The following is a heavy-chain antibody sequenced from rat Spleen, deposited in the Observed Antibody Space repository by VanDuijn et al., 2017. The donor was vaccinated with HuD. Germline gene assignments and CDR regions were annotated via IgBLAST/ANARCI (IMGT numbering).Heavy chain of an antibody. Sequence: EVQLVESGGGLVQPGRSLTLFCAASGFTLRNYGMAWVRQTPTKGLEWVASISNGGDNTYYRDSVKGRFTISRDNAKSTLYLQMDSLRSEDTATYYCTRETRGYFDYWGQGVMVTVSS. CDR2: ISNGGDNT. J-gene: IGHJ2*01. CDR3: TRETRGYFDY. D-gene: IGHD1-4*01. V-gene: IGHV5S13*01. CDR1: GFTLRNYG.